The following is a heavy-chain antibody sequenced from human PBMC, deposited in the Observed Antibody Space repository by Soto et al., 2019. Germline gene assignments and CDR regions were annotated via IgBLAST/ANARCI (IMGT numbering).Heavy chain of an antibody. Sequence: GESLKISCKGSGYSFISHWIGWVCQMPGKGLEWMGIIYPGDSDTRYSPSFQGQVTISDDKSISTAYLQWSSLKASDTAMYSSASLRAPWGGGNYCTYYFVNWDQEARLT. CDR3: ASLRAPWGGGNYCTYYFVN. V-gene: IGHV5-51*01. D-gene: IGHD2-21*01. CDR2: IYPGDSDT. CDR1: GYSFISHW. J-gene: IGHJ4*01.